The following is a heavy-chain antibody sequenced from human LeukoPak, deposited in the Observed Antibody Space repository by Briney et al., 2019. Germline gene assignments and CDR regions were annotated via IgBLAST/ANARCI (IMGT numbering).Heavy chain of an antibody. CDR1: GGSISSYY. CDR3: ARGFRGYSYGLDY. V-gene: IGHV4-59*01. Sequence: SETLSLTCTVSGGSISSYYWSWIRQPPGKGLEWIGYIYYSGSTNYNPSLKSRVTISVDTSKNQFSLKLSSVTAAATAVYYCARGFRGYSYGLDYWGQGTLVTVSS. CDR2: IYYSGST. D-gene: IGHD5-18*01. J-gene: IGHJ4*02.